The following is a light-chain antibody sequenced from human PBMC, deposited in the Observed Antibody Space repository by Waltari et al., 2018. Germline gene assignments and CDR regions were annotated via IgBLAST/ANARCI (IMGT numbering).Light chain of an antibody. Sequence: QVVLTQSPSASASLGASVKLTCTLSSGHSNNAIAWHQQQPEKGPRYLMRLNSDDTHNKGDGIPDRFSGSSSGAERYLTISSLQSEDEADYYCQTWGTDFHTFGGGTRLTVL. CDR2: LNSDDTH. J-gene: IGLJ2*01. V-gene: IGLV4-69*01. CDR3: QTWGTDFHT. CDR1: SGHSNNA.